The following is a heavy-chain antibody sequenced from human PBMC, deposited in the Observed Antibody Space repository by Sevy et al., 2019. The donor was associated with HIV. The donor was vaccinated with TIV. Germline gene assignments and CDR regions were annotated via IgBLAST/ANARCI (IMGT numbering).Heavy chain of an antibody. D-gene: IGHD4-17*01. CDR1: GFTFSSYW. CDR2: IKQDGSEK. Sequence: GGSLRLSCAASGFTFSSYWMSWVRQAPGKGLEWVANIKQDGSEKYYVDSVKGRFTISRDNAKNSLYLQMNSLRAEDTVVYYCAREGPDDYGDYGTAFDIWGQGTMVTVSS. V-gene: IGHV3-7*01. J-gene: IGHJ3*02. CDR3: AREGPDDYGDYGTAFDI.